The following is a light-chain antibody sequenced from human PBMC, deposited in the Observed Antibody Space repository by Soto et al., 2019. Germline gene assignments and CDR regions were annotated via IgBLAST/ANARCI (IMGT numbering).Light chain of an antibody. V-gene: IGLV1-40*01. Sequence: QSVLTQPPAVSGAPGQRVTISCTGSSSNIGAGYDVHWYQQLPGTAPKLLSYGNSNRPSGVPDRFSGSKSGTSASLAITGLQAEDETDYYCPSYDISLNGVVFGGGTKLTVL. CDR1: SSNIGAGYD. CDR2: GNS. J-gene: IGLJ2*01. CDR3: PSYDISLNGVV.